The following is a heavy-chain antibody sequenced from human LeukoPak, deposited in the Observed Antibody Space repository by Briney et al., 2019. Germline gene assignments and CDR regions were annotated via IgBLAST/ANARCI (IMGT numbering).Heavy chain of an antibody. J-gene: IGHJ4*02. D-gene: IGHD1-26*01. CDR2: ISGSGGST. CDR3: AKDRYLSIVGATGDY. CDR1: GFTFSSYA. V-gene: IGHV3-23*01. Sequence: GSLRLSCAASGFTFSSYAMSWVRQAPGKGLEWVSAISGSGGSTYYADSVKGRFTISRDNSKNTLYLQMNSLRAEDTAVYYCAKDRYLSIVGATGDYWGQGTLVTVSS.